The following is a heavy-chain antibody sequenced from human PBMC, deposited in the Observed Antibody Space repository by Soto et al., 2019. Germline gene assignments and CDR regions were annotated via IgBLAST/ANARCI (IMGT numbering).Heavy chain of an antibody. J-gene: IGHJ4*02. CDR1: GFTFSSYG. D-gene: IGHD1-26*01. Sequence: QVQLVQSGGSVVQPGRYLRISCAGSGFTFSSYGIHWVRQAPGKGLEWVALISYDGGNEKYTESVKDRFTISRDDSHNVAYLQMSSLRTEDTAMYYCAKDRYSGTYPTDFDYWGQGSLVTVSS. V-gene: IGHV3-30*18. CDR2: ISYDGGNE. CDR3: AKDRYSGTYPTDFDY.